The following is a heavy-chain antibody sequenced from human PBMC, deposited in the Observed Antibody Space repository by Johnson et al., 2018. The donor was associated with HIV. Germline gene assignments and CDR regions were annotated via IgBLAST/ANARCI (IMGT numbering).Heavy chain of an antibody. CDR1: RFTFSSYW. CDR3: ARNQGRRNYYDAFDI. V-gene: IGHV3-30*03. CDR2: ISYDGSNN. J-gene: IGHJ3*02. Sequence: QVQLVESGGGLVQPGGSLRLSCAASRFTFSSYWMSWVRQAPGKGLQWVAIISYDGSNNYYADSVKGRFTISRDNSKNTLYLQMNSLRAEDTAVYYCARNQGRRNYYDAFDIWGQGTMVTVSS. D-gene: IGHD1-7*01.